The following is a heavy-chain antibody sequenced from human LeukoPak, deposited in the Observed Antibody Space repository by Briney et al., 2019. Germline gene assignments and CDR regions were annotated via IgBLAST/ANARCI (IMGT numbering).Heavy chain of an antibody. D-gene: IGHD6-13*01. CDR3: AKDLSSLVSSSSWFDP. CDR1: GFTFSSYS. CDR2: ISSSSSYI. V-gene: IGHV3-21*04. Sequence: PGGSLRLSCAASGFTFSSYSMNWVRQAPGKGLEWVSSISSSSSYIYYADSVKGRFTISRDNSKNTLYLQMNSLRAEDTAVYYCAKDLSSLVSSSSWFDPRGQGTLVTVSS. J-gene: IGHJ5*02.